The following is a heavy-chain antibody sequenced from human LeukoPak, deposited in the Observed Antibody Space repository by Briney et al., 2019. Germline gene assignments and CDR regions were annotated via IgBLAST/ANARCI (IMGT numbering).Heavy chain of an antibody. D-gene: IGHD6-19*01. CDR3: ATGYDSSGWFVLIK. Sequence: ASVKVSCKVSGYTLTELSMHWVRQAPGKGLEWMGGFDPEDGETIYAQKFQGRVTMTEDTSTDTAYMELSSLRSEDTAVYYCATGYDSSGWFVLIKWGQGTLVTVSS. J-gene: IGHJ4*02. V-gene: IGHV1-24*01. CDR1: GYTLTELS. CDR2: FDPEDGET.